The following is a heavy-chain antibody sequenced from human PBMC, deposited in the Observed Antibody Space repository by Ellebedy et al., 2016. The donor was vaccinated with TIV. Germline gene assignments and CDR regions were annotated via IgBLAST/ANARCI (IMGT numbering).Heavy chain of an antibody. Sequence: SETLSLTCTVSGGSISSTSYYWGWIRQPPGKGLEWIAGIYYSGSTYYNPSLRSRVTISVDTSKNTFSLKLSSVTAADTAVYYCARHSTMVRGGLPDYWGQGTPVTVSS. CDR1: GGSISSTSYY. CDR2: IYYSGST. D-gene: IGHD3-10*01. J-gene: IGHJ4*02. V-gene: IGHV4-39*01. CDR3: ARHSTMVRGGLPDY.